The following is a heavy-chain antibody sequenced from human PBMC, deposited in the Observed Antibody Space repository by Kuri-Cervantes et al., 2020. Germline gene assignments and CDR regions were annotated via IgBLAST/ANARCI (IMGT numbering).Heavy chain of an antibody. J-gene: IGHJ4*02. CDR3: AREKGFTSGYDY. CDR2: ISFDGSTQ. V-gene: IGHV3-30*03. CDR1: GFTLSSYG. Sequence: RGSLRLSCAASGFTLSSYGMHWVRQSPGKGLEWVAVISFDGSTQYYADSVKGRFAISRDTSKNTLFLHLNSLRPEDTALYYCAREKGFTSGYDYWGQGTLVTVSS. D-gene: IGHD5-12*01.